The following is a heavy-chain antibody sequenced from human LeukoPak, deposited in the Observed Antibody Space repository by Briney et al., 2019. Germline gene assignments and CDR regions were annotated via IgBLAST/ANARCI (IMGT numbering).Heavy chain of an antibody. CDR3: ARGGSGNLPYYFDH. Sequence: ASVKVSCKASGYILTELSLHWVRHSPGKGLEWMGSFDPEPGETIYAQKFRGRMTVSEDTSTNTAYMEMSSLRSEDTAVYYCARGGSGNLPYYFDHWGQGTLVTVSS. V-gene: IGHV1-24*01. J-gene: IGHJ4*02. CDR1: GYILTELS. CDR2: FDPEPGET. D-gene: IGHD1-1*01.